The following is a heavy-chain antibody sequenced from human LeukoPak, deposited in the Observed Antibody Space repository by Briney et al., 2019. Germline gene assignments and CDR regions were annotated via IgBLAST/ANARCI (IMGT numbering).Heavy chain of an antibody. Sequence: GESLKISCKGSGYSFTSNWIGWVRQMPGKGLEWMGIIYPGDSDTRYNPSFQGQVTISADKSISTANLQWSSLKASDTAMYYCARLYLPYTSAWYGSAFDTWGQGTMVTVSS. D-gene: IGHD6-13*01. CDR3: ARLYLPYTSAWYGSAFDT. J-gene: IGHJ3*02. CDR2: IYPGDSDT. CDR1: GYSFTSNW. V-gene: IGHV5-51*01.